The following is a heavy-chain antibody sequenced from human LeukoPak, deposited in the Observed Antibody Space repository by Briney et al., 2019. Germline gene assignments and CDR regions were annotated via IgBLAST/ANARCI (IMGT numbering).Heavy chain of an antibody. J-gene: IGHJ4*02. Sequence: PGGSLRLSCAASGFTFSSYGMHWVRQAPGKGLEWVAVISYDGSNKYYADSVKGRFTISRDNSKNTLYLQMNSLRAEDTAVYYCARCPRGYYDSSGYIPPDLDYWGQGTLVTVSS. CDR1: GFTFSSYG. CDR3: ARCPRGYYDSSGYIPPDLDY. CDR2: ISYDGSNK. V-gene: IGHV3-30*03. D-gene: IGHD3-22*01.